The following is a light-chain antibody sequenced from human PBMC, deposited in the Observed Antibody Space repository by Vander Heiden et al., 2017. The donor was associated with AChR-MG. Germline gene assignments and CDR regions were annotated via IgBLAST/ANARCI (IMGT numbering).Light chain of an antibody. J-gene: IGLJ2*01. CDR1: SSNIGSNY. CDR2: RNN. Sequence: QSVLTQPPSASRTPGQRVTLSCSGGSSNIGSNYVYWYQQLPGTAPKLLIFRNNQRPSGVPDRFSGSESGSSASLAISGLRSEDEADYYCAAWDDSLSGLLFGGGTKLTVL. CDR3: AAWDDSLSGLL. V-gene: IGLV1-47*01.